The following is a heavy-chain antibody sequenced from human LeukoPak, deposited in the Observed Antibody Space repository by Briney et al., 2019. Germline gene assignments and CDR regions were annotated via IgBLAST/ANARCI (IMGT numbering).Heavy chain of an antibody. D-gene: IGHD3-10*01. J-gene: IGHJ6*03. V-gene: IGHV4-34*01. Sequence: PSETLSLTCAVYGGSFSGYYWSWIRQPPGKGLEWIGEINHSGSTNYNPSLKSRVTISVDTSKNQFSLKLSSVTAADTAVYYCARASSYYGYYYMDVWGKGTTVTVSS. CDR2: INHSGST. CDR1: GGSFSGYY. CDR3: ARASSYYGYYYMDV.